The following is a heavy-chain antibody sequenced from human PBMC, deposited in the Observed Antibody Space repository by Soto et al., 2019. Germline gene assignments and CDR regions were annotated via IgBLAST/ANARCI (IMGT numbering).Heavy chain of an antibody. CDR1: GGSISSTHW. Sequence: QVQLQESGPGLVKPSGTLSLTCAVSGGSISSTHWWTWVRQSPGKGLEYIGEISHSGTSNSNPSLKRRFTLSVDKSKNHFSLTLTSVTAADTAVYYCARVVISITRGAFDAWGQGTPVIVSS. CDR3: ARVVISITRGAFDA. J-gene: IGHJ3*01. CDR2: ISHSGTS. D-gene: IGHD3-9*01. V-gene: IGHV4-4*02.